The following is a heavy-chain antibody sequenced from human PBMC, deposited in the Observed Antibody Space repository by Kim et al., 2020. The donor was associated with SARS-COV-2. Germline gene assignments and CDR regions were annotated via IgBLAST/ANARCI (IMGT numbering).Heavy chain of an antibody. J-gene: IGHJ5*02. D-gene: IGHD2-2*01. CDR3: ARHAGKVVPAANDFNWFDP. V-gene: IGHV4-39*01. CDR1: GGSISSSSYY. CDR2: IYYSGST. Sequence: SETLSLTCTVSGGSISSSSYYWGWIRQPPGKGLEWIGSIYYSGSTYYNPSLKSRVTISVDTSKNQFSLKLSSVTAADTAVYYCARHAGKVVPAANDFNWFDPWGQGTLVTVSS.